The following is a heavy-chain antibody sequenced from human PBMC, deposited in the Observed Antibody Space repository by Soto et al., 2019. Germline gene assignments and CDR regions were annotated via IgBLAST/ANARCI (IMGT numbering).Heavy chain of an antibody. D-gene: IGHD3-22*01. CDR2: IFSNDEK. CDR1: GFSLRNARMG. CDR3: AQGDSSGYLSPFDY. J-gene: IGHJ4*02. V-gene: IGHV2-26*01. Sequence: QVTLKESGPVLVNPKGPLTLPSTVSGFSLRNARMGVGWFRQPQGKALEWLAHIFSNDEKSYSTSLKSRLTISKDTSKSQVVLTMTNMDPVDTATYYCAQGDSSGYLSPFDYWGQGTLVTVSS.